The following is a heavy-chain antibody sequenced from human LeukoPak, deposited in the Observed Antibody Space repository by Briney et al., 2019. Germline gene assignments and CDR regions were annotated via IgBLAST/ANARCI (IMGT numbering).Heavy chain of an antibody. V-gene: IGHV4-34*01. CDR2: INHSGST. D-gene: IGHD2-15*01. Sequence: SETLSLTCAVYGGSFSGYYWSWIRQPPGKGLEWIGEINHSGSTNYNPSLKSRVTISVDTSKIQFSLKLSSVTAADTAVYYCARGRDIVVVVAAKVLDYWGQGTLVTVSS. CDR3: ARGRDIVVVVAAKVLDY. J-gene: IGHJ4*02. CDR1: GGSFSGYY.